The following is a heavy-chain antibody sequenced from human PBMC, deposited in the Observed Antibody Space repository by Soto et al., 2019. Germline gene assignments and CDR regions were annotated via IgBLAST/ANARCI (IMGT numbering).Heavy chain of an antibody. CDR1: GGSLSGYY. D-gene: IGHD3-10*01. CDR3: ARGLSYGSGSRLDV. J-gene: IGHJ6*02. V-gene: IGHV4-34*01. CDR2: INHSGST. Sequence: SETLSLTCAVYGGSLSGYYWSWIRPPPGKGLEWIGEINHSGSTNYNPSLKSRVTISVDTSKNQFSLKLSSVTAADTAVYYCARGLSYGSGSRLDVWGQGTTVTVSS.